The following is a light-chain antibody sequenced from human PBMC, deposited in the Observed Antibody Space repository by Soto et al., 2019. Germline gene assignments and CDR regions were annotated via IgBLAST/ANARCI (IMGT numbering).Light chain of an antibody. V-gene: IGKV1-39*01. J-gene: IGKJ2*01. CDR2: SAS. CDR3: QQTFRTPHT. Sequence: DIQMTQSPASLSASVGERVTITCRASQTISSYLNWYQQKPGAAPKLLIYSASTLQTGVPSRFSCSGFGTDYTLTISSLQPSDFAIYYCQQTFRTPHTFGQGTKV. CDR1: QTISSY.